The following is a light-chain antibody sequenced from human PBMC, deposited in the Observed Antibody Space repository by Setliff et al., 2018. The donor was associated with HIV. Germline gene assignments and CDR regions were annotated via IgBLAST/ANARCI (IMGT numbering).Light chain of an antibody. CDR2: DDN. J-gene: IGLJ1*01. V-gene: IGLV3-21*03. Sequence: SYELTQPPSVSVAPGKTARITCGGNNIGSKSVHWYQQKPGQAPVLVVYDDNDRPSGIPERFSGSNSGNTATLTISRVEAGDEADYYCQVWDSSSDHHVFGTGTKGHCP. CDR1: NIGSKS. CDR3: QVWDSSSDHHV.